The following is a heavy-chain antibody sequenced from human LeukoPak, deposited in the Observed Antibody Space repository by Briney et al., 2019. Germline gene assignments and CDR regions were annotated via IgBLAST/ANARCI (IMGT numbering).Heavy chain of an antibody. CDR2: IYYSGST. Sequence: PSETLSLTCTVSGGSINSYYWSWIRQPPGKGLEWIGYIYYSGSTNYNPSLKSRVTISVDTSKNQFSLKLSSVTAADTAVYYCARGSRSSDYWGQGTLVTVSS. V-gene: IGHV4-59*01. CDR3: ARGSRSSDY. J-gene: IGHJ4*02. CDR1: GGSINSYY.